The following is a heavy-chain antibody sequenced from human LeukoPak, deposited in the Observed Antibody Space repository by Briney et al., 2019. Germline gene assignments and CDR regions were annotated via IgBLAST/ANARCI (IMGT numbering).Heavy chain of an antibody. CDR3: ARELEYYDSSGLDY. CDR1: GFTFSSYG. V-gene: IGHV3-33*08. J-gene: IGHJ4*02. Sequence: GWSLRLSCAASGFTFSSYGVHWVRQAPGKGLEWVAVIWYDGSNKYYADSVKGRFTISKDNSKNTLYLQMNSLRAEDTAVYYCARELEYYDSSGLDYWGQGTLVTVSS. D-gene: IGHD3-22*01. CDR2: IWYDGSNK.